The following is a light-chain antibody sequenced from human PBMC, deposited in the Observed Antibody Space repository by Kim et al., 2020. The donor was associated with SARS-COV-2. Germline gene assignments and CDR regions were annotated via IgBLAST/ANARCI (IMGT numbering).Light chain of an antibody. J-gene: IGLJ2*01. Sequence: SYELTQPPSVSVAPGKTATITCGGNNIGSKSVHWYQQKPGQAPVLVIYYDSDRPSGIPERFSGSNSGNTATLTISRVEAGDEVDYYCQVWNSSSDHPVFGGGTQLTVL. CDR3: QVWNSSSDHPV. CDR1: NIGSKS. CDR2: YDS. V-gene: IGLV3-21*04.